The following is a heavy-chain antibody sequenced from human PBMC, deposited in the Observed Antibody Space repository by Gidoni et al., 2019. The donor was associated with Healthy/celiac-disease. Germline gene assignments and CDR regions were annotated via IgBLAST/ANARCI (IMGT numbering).Heavy chain of an antibody. CDR2: ISYDGSNK. V-gene: IGHV3-30*18. CDR1: GFTFRSYG. D-gene: IGHD2-15*01. J-gene: IGHJ6*02. Sequence: QVPLVESGGGVVQPGRSLRLSCAASGFTFRSYGMHRVREAPGKGLEWVAVISYDGSNKYYVDSVKGRFTISRDNSKNTLYLQMNSLRAEDTAVYYCAKETDLDCSGGSCYLGFISYYYGMDVWGQGTTVTVSS. CDR3: AKETDLDCSGGSCYLGFISYYYGMDV.